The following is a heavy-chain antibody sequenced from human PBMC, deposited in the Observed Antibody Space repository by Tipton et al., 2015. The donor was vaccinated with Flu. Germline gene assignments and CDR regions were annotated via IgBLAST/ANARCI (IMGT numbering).Heavy chain of an antibody. CDR1: GGSVSSSDFY. CDR3: ATGLSSGWV. J-gene: IGHJ4*02. Sequence: LRLSCTVSGGSVSSSDFYWGWVRQPPGKGPEWIGSIFHSGTTYYDLSLQSRVTISVDTSKNQFSLKLSSVTAADTAVYYCATGLSSGWVWGQGTLVTVSS. V-gene: IGHV4-39*07. CDR2: IFHSGTT. D-gene: IGHD6-19*01.